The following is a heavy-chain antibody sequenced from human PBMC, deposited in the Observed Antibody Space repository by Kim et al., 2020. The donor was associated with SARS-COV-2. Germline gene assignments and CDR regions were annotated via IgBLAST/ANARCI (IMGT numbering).Heavy chain of an antibody. J-gene: IGHJ6*01. CDR2: ISGSGDST. CDR3: ARVPITAVAGFAYYGMDV. Sequence: GGSLRLSCAASGFSFSDYAMSWARQAPGKGLEWVSVISGSGDSTNYADSVKGRFTISRDYSKQTLYLQMDILRPEDTAIYYCARVPITAVAGFAYYGMDV. V-gene: IGHV3-23*01. D-gene: IGHD6-19*01. CDR1: GFSFSDYA.